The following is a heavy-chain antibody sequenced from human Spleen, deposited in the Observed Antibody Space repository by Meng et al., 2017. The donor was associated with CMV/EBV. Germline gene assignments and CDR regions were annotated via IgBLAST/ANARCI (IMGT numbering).Heavy chain of an antibody. CDR2: IRQDGSEK. Sequence: GGSLRLSCAASGFTFSSYSMNWVRQAPGKGLEWVANIRQDGSEKYYVDSVKGRFTISRDNAKNSLYLQMNSLRAEDTAVFYCARMLSGAAAGFSYYYGVDAWGQGTTVTVSS. V-gene: IGHV3-7*01. D-gene: IGHD6-13*01. CDR1: GFTFSSYS. J-gene: IGHJ6*02. CDR3: ARMLSGAAAGFSYYYGVDA.